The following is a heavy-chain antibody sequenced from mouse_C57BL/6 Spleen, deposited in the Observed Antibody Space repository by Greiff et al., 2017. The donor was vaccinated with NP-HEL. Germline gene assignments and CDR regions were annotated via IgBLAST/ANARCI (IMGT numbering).Heavy chain of an antibody. CDR2: INPYNGGT. J-gene: IGHJ4*01. Sequence: VQLQQSGPVLVKPGASVKMSCKASGYTFTDYYMNWVKQSHGKSLEWIGVINPYNGGTSYNQKFKGKATLTVDKSSSTAYMELNSLTSEDSAVYYCARTAQSYAMDYWGQGTSVTVSS. V-gene: IGHV1-19*01. CDR1: GYTFTDYY. CDR3: ARTAQSYAMDY. D-gene: IGHD1-2*01.